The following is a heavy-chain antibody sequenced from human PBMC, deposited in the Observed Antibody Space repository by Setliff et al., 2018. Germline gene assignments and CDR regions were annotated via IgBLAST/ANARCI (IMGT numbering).Heavy chain of an antibody. D-gene: IGHD3-16*01. V-gene: IGHV4-61*02. J-gene: IGHJ6*02. CDR1: GASISSGSYY. CDR2: IYTSGTT. Sequence: PSETLSLTCTVSGASISSGSYYWSWIRQPAGKGLEWLGRIYTSGTTNYSPSFKSRVTISADTSKNQISLKLSSVTAADTAVYYCAKEYVAIQFVTNVHNHYGMDVWGQGTTVTVSS. CDR3: AKEYVAIQFVTNVHNHYGMDV.